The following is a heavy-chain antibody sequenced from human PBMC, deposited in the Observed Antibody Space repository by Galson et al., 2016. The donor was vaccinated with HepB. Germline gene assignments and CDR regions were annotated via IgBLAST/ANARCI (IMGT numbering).Heavy chain of an antibody. CDR1: GFALGTYR. V-gene: IGHV3-48*02. CDR3: LIDPDTL. CDR2: ISTDGVTI. Sequence: SLRLSCAASGFALGTYRMNWVRQAPGKGLEWISYISTDGVTIYYADSVRGRFTISRDNAKNSLYLQMDSLSDEDTAMYFCLIDPDTLWDQGTLVTVSS. J-gene: IGHJ4*02.